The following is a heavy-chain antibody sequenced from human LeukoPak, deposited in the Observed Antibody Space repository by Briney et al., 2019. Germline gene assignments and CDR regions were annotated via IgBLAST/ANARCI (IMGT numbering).Heavy chain of an antibody. J-gene: IGHJ3*02. CDR2: IYPGDSDT. CDR1: GSNFTSYW. D-gene: IGHD3-22*01. V-gene: IGHV5-51*01. CDR3: ARGRVQVFHYDSSGYSKDEGPFDI. Sequence: GESLKISCKGSGSNFTSYWIAWVRQMPGKGLEWMGIIYPGDSDTRYSPSFQGQVTISADKSISTAYLQWSSLKASDTAMYYCARGRVQVFHYDSSGYSKDEGPFDIWGQGTLVTVSS.